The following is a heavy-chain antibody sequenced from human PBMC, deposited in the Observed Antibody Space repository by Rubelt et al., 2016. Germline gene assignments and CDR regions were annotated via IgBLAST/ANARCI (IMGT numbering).Heavy chain of an antibody. CDR1: GFTFSSYC. D-gene: IGHD3-10*01. V-gene: IGHV3-74*01. CDR3: ARGPYGSGSYYNVRERFY. Sequence: SGFTFSSYCMHWVRQAPGKGLVWVSRINSDGSSTSYADSVKGRFTISRDNAKNTLYLQMNSLRAEDTAVYYCARGPYGSGSYYNVRERFYWGLGTLVTVSS. CDR2: INSDGSST. J-gene: IGHJ4*02.